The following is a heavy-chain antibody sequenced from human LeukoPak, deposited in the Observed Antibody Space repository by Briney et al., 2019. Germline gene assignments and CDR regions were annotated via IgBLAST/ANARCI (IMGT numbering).Heavy chain of an antibody. J-gene: IGHJ6*03. CDR1: GASISSYY. CDR2: INHSGST. CDR3: ARHYGSGSFPYYYYYYMDV. V-gene: IGHV4-34*01. Sequence: RPSETLSLTCTVSGASISSYYWSWIRQPPGKRLEWIGEINHSGSTNYNPSLKSRVTISVDTSKNQFSLKLSSVTAADTAVYYCARHYGSGSFPYYYYYYMDVWGKGTTVTISS. D-gene: IGHD3-10*01.